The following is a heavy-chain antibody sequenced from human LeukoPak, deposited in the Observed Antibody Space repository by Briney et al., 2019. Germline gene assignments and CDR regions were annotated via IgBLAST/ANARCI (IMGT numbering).Heavy chain of an antibody. CDR2: IKQDGSTK. J-gene: IGHJ4*02. CDR1: EFTFSGYA. D-gene: IGHD1-26*01. V-gene: IGHV3-7*01. Sequence: PGGSLRLSCVASEFTFSGYAMSWVRQAPGKGLEWVANIKQDGSTKHYADSLKGRFTISRDNPKNSLFLQMNNLRADDTAIYYCTRDTIGSLDYWGQGILVTVAS. CDR3: TRDTIGSLDY.